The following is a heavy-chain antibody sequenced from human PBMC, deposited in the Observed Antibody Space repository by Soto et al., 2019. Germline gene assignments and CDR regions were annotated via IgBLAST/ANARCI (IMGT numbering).Heavy chain of an antibody. CDR1: ETSLSGYY. V-gene: IGHV4-34*01. D-gene: IGHD4-17*01. J-gene: IGHJ6*02. Sequence: LSPTCAGYETSLSGYYLSWSRQPPEKGMEWIGEINHSGSTNYNPSLKGRGAISVDTSKNQFSLKLSSVTAADTAVYYCARGDYGDYRDYYSYGMDVWGQGTTVTVSS. CDR3: ARGDYGDYRDYYSYGMDV. CDR2: INHSGST.